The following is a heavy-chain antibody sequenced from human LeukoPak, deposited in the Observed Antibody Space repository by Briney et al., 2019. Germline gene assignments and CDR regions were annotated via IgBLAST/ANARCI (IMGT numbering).Heavy chain of an antibody. V-gene: IGHV1-2*04. D-gene: IGHD5-12*01. Sequence: ASVKVSCKASGYTFTGYYMHWVRQAPGQGLEWMGWINPNSGGTNYARKFQGWVTMTRDTSISTAYMELSRLRSDDTAVYYCARDFGQGNIVATIGIGCLGYWGQGTLVTVSS. CDR1: GYTFTGYY. CDR3: ARDFGQGNIVATIGIGCLGY. CDR2: INPNSGGT. J-gene: IGHJ4*02.